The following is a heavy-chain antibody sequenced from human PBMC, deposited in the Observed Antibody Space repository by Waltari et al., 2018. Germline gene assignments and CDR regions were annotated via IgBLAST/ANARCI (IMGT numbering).Heavy chain of an antibody. Sequence: GLVKPSETLSLTCTVSGGSISSSSYYWGWIRQPPGKGLEWIGSIYYSGSTYYNPSLKSRVTISVDTSKNQFSLKLSSVTAADTAVYYCARPERDIVATINYWGQGTLVTVSS. CDR3: ARPERDIVATINY. V-gene: IGHV4-39*01. D-gene: IGHD5-12*01. CDR1: GGSISSSSYY. CDR2: IYYSGST. J-gene: IGHJ4*02.